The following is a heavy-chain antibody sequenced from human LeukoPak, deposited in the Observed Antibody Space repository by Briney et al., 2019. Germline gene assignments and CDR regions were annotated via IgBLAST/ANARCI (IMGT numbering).Heavy chain of an antibody. D-gene: IGHD3-22*01. CDR1: GFTFDDYG. J-gene: IGHJ5*02. CDR3: ARDLGQYYDTSDNWFDP. Sequence: GGSLRLSCAGSGFTFDDYGMSWVRQAPGKGLEWVSGINWNGGSTGYADSVKGRFTISRDNAKNTLNLQMNSLRAEDTAVYYCARDLGQYYDTSDNWFDPWGQGTLVTVSS. V-gene: IGHV3-20*04. CDR2: INWNGGST.